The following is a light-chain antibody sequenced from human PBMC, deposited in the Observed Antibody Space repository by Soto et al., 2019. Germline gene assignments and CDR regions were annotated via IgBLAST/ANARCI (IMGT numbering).Light chain of an antibody. V-gene: IGKV1-27*01. J-gene: IGKJ4*01. CDR2: VAS. Sequence: DIQMTQSPSSLAASVGDRVTITCRARQGITFYLAWYQQKPGKVPKLLIYVASTLQSGVPSRFSGGGSGADFTLTISSLQPEDVATYYCQNYNSAPLTFGGGTKVEIK. CDR3: QNYNSAPLT. CDR1: QGITFY.